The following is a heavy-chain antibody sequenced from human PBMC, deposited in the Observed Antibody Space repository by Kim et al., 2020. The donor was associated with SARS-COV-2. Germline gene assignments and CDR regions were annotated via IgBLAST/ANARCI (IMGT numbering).Heavy chain of an antibody. V-gene: IGHV1-18*04. CDR3: ARVVERSITIFGVVIISQDY. CDR2: ISAYNGNT. CDR1: GYTFTSYG. D-gene: IGHD3-3*01. J-gene: IGHJ4*02. Sequence: ASVKVSCKASGYTFTSYGISWVRQAPGQGLEWMGWISAYNGNTNYAQKLQGRVTMTTDTSTSTAYMELRSLRSDDTAVYYCARVVERSITIFGVVIISQDYWGQGTLVTVSS.